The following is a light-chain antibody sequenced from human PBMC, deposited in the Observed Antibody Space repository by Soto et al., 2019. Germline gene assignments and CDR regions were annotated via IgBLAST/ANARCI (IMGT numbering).Light chain of an antibody. CDR2: DAS. CDR3: QQYENLPLT. Sequence: DIQMTQSPSSLSASVGDRVTILCQASQDISNYLNWYQQEPGKAPKLLIHDASKSETGVPSRFSGTGSGTDFTLTISSLQPEDVATYYCQQYENLPLTFGGGTKVEIK. J-gene: IGKJ4*01. CDR1: QDISNY. V-gene: IGKV1-33*01.